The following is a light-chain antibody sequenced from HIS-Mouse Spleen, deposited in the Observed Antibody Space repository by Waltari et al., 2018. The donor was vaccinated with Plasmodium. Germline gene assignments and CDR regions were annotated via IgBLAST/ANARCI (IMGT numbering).Light chain of an antibody. J-gene: IGLJ2*01. CDR3: QAWDSSTVV. CDR1: TLGDKY. CDR2: QDS. Sequence: SYELTQPPSVSVSPGQTAIIPCSGDTLGDKYSCWYQQKPGQSPWLVIYQDSKRPSGIPERFSGSNSGNTATLTISGTQAMDEADYYCQAWDSSTVVFGGGTKLTVL. V-gene: IGLV3-1*01.